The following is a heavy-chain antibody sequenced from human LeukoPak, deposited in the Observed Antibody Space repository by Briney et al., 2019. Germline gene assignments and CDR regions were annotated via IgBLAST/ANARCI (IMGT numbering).Heavy chain of an antibody. D-gene: IGHD1-7*01. Sequence: GGSLRLSCAASGFTVGSKYMAWVRQAPGKGLEWVSTIHFGGGAYYADSVKGRFTISRDNSKNMMYLQMKNLTVEDTGVYYCVRDGENYSYFDCWGQGALVTVSS. CDR2: IHFGGGA. CDR1: GFTVGSKY. CDR3: VRDGENYSYFDC. V-gene: IGHV3-66*01. J-gene: IGHJ4*02.